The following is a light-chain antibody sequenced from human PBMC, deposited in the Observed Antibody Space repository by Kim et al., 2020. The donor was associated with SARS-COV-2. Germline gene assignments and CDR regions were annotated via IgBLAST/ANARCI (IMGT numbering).Light chain of an antibody. J-gene: IGLJ1*01. CDR2: GKK. Sequence: AFGQTVRIRCQGGSHRSYYARWYQQKPGQAPVLVIYGKKNRPSGIPDRFSGSSSGNTASLTITGAQAEDEADYYCNSRDSSGNHYVFGTGTKVTVL. V-gene: IGLV3-19*01. CDR3: NSRDSSGNHYV. CDR1: SHRSYY.